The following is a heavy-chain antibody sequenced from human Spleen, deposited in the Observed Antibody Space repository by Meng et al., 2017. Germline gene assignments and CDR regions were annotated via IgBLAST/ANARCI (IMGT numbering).Heavy chain of an antibody. J-gene: IGHJ5*02. D-gene: IGHD3-22*01. Sequence: ASVKVSCKASGYTFTNFGISWVRQAPGQGLEWIGWISAHNGHTNYAQTLQGRVTITTDTSTSIAYMDLRSLASDDTAVYYCAGSQYFYEVSGYSGGWFDPWGQGTLVTVSS. CDR1: GYTFTNFG. V-gene: IGHV1-18*01. CDR3: AGSQYFYEVSGYSGGWFDP. CDR2: ISAHNGHT.